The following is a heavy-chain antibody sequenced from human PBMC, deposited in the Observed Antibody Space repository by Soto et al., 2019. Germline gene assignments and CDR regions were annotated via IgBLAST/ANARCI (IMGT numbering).Heavy chain of an antibody. CDR1: GGTFSTYG. J-gene: IGHJ5*02. D-gene: IGHD3-10*01. CDR2: IIPIFGTT. CDR3: ARGGVREFSSPRRLDP. Sequence: QVQLVQSGAEVKKPGSSVKVSCKSSGGTFSTYGFFWVRQAPGQGLEWMGGIIPIFGTTNYAQKFQDRVTITTDASTSTVYMELTSMNSEDTAVYYCARGGVREFSSPRRLDPWGQGTLVTVSS. V-gene: IGHV1-69*01.